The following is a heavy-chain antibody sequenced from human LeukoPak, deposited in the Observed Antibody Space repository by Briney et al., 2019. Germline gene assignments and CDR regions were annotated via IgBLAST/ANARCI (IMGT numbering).Heavy chain of an antibody. Sequence: GGSLRLSCAASGFTFSDHYLDWVRQAPGKGLEWVANIKQDGSEKYYVDSVKGRFTISRDNAKNSLYLQMNSLRAEDTAVYYCARVETTKLRYFDWLPYYFDYWGQGTLVTVSS. D-gene: IGHD3-9*01. CDR1: GFTFSDHY. J-gene: IGHJ4*02. V-gene: IGHV3-7*01. CDR3: ARVETTKLRYFDWLPYYFDY. CDR2: IKQDGSEK.